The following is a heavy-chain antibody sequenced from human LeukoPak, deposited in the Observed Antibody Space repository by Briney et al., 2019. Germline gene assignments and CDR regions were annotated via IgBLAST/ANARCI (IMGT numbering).Heavy chain of an antibody. Sequence: HPGRSLRLSCAASGFIFNVYGMHWVRQAPGKGLEWVANIKQDGSEKYYVDSVKGRFSISRDNAKNSLYLQTNSLRAEDTAVYYCARDIGDDPHDAFDIWGQGTMVTVSS. CDR2: IKQDGSEK. J-gene: IGHJ3*02. CDR1: GFIFNVYG. V-gene: IGHV3-7*01. CDR3: ARDIGDDPHDAFDI. D-gene: IGHD1-26*01.